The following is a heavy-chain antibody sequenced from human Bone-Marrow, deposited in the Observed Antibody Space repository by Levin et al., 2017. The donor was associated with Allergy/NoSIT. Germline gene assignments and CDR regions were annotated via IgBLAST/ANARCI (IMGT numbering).Heavy chain of an antibody. CDR3: ARDPLPLATFFDY. J-gene: IGHJ4*02. Sequence: SETLSLTCTVSGGSISSYYWSWIRQPPGKGLEWIGYIYYSGSTNYNPSLKSRVTISVDTSKNQFSLKLSSVTAADTAVYYCARDPLPLATFFDYWGQGTLVTVSS. D-gene: IGHD5-24*01. CDR1: GGSISSYY. CDR2: IYYSGST. V-gene: IGHV4-59*01.